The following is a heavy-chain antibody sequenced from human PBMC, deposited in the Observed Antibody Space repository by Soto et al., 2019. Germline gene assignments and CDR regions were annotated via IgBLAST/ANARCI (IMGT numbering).Heavy chain of an antibody. V-gene: IGHV4-39*01. CDR3: ERAWEWGLDY. D-gene: IGHD3-3*01. Sequence: PSETLSLTCTVSGGSISSSSYYWGWIRQPPGKGLEWIGSIYYSGSTYYNPSLKSRVTISVDTSKNQFSLKLSSVTAADTAVYYCERAWEWGLDYWGQGTLVTVSS. CDR1: GGSISSSSYY. CDR2: IYYSGST. J-gene: IGHJ4*01.